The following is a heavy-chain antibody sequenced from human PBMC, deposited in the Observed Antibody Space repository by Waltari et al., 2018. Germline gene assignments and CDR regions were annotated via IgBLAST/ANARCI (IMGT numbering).Heavy chain of an antibody. CDR2: INPNSGGT. V-gene: IGHV1-2*02. J-gene: IGHJ6*02. CDR1: GYTFTGYY. CDR3: ARMRLVPDYYYYGMDV. Sequence: QVQLVQSGAEVKKPGASVKVSCKASGYTFTGYYMHWVLPAPGQGLEWMGWINPNSGGTNYAQKFQGRVTMTRDTSISTAYMELSRLRSDDTAVYYCARMRLVPDYYYYGMDVWGQGTTVTVSS. D-gene: IGHD6-19*01.